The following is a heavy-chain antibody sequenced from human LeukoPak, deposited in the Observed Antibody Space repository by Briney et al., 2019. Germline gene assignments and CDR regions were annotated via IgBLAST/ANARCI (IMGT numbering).Heavy chain of an antibody. CDR1: GGSFSAYY. CDR2: INHSGRT. V-gene: IGHV4-34*01. CDR3: ARRPRNSGSDDGPPGLDY. Sequence: SETLSLTCAVYGGSFSAYYWSWIRQPPGKGLEWIGEINHSGRTTYISSLKSRVTISVYTSKNQFSLKLSSVTAADTAVYYCARRPRNSGSDDGPPGLDYWGQGTLVTVSS. J-gene: IGHJ4*02. D-gene: IGHD1-26*01.